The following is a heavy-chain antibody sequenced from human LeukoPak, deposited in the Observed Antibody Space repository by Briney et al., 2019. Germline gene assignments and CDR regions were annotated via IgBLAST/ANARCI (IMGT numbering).Heavy chain of an antibody. CDR3: AKVGITMIVVGLFDY. CDR2: ISGSGGSA. D-gene: IGHD3-22*01. V-gene: IGHV3-23*01. CDR1: GFTFSSYA. J-gene: IGHJ4*02. Sequence: GGSLRLSCAASGFTFSSYAMSWVRQAPGKGLEWVSAISGSGGSAYYADSVKGRFTISRDNSKNTLYLQMNSLRAEDTAVYYCAKVGITMIVVGLFDYWGQGTLVTVSS.